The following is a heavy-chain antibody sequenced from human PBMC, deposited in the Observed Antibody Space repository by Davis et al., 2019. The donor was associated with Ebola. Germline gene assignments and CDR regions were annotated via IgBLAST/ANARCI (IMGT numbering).Heavy chain of an antibody. CDR2: TYYSSKWYN. CDR3: ARGWLRSAFDQ. Sequence: HSQTLSLTCAISGDSVSNKSVSWNWIRQSPSRGLEWLGRTYYSSKWYNESALSVKSRITISADTAKNQLSLHLNSVTPEDTAVYYCARGWLRSAFDQWGQGTLVSVSS. J-gene: IGHJ4*02. V-gene: IGHV6-1*01. D-gene: IGHD5-12*01. CDR1: GDSVSNKSVS.